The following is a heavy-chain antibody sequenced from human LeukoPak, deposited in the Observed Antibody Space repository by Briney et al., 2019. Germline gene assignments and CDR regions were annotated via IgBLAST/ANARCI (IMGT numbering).Heavy chain of an antibody. CDR1: GLTFSSYS. D-gene: IGHD2-15*01. Sequence: GGSLRLSCAASGLTFSSYSMNWVRQAPGKGLEWLSYISSPGSTTFYADSVKGRFTISRDNAKDSLYLQMNSLRDEDTAVYYCASVVGYCIGSACYPDYWGQGTLVTVSS. CDR3: ASVVGYCIGSACYPDY. J-gene: IGHJ4*02. V-gene: IGHV3-48*02. CDR2: ISSPGSTT.